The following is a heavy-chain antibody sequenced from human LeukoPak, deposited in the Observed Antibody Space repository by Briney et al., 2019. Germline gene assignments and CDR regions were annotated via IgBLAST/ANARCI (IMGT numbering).Heavy chain of an antibody. CDR3: AKGLGGNSRTSIDY. CDR1: GFTFSSYG. Sequence: GRSLRLSCAASGFTFSSYGMHWVRQAPGKGLEWVAVIWYGGSNKYYADSVKGRFTISRDNSKNTLYLQTNSLRAEDTAVYYCAKGLGGNSRTSIDYWGQGTLVTVSS. J-gene: IGHJ4*02. CDR2: IWYGGSNK. D-gene: IGHD4-23*01. V-gene: IGHV3-30*18.